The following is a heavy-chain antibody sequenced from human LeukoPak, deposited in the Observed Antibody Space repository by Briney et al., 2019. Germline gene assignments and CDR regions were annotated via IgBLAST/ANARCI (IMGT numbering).Heavy chain of an antibody. CDR1: GGSISSGDYY. D-gene: IGHD3-16*02. Sequence: SETLSLTCTVSGGSISSGDYYWSWIRQPPGKGLEWIGYIYYSGSTYYNPSLESRVTISVDTSKNQLSLKLNSVTAADTAVYYCARYIWGSYPTFEDYWGQGSLVTVSS. CDR3: ARYIWGSYPTFEDY. CDR2: IYYSGST. J-gene: IGHJ4*02. V-gene: IGHV4-30-4*02.